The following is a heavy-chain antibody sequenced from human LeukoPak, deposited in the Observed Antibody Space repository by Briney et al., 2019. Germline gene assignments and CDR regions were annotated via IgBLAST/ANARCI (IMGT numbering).Heavy chain of an antibody. CDR1: GYSFTSYW. CDR3: ARGCYSNYVRWLLCPFDY. J-gene: IGHJ4*02. D-gene: IGHD4-11*01. V-gene: IGHV5-51*01. CDR2: IYPGDSDT. Sequence: GESLKISCKGSGYSFTSYWIGWVRQMPGKGLEWMGIIYPGDSDTRYSPSFQGQVTISADKSISTAYLQWSSLKASDTAMYYCARGCYSNYVRWLLCPFDYWGQGTLVTVSS.